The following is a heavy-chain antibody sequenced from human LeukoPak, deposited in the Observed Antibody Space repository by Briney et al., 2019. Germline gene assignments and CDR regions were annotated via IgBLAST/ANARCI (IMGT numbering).Heavy chain of an antibody. J-gene: IGHJ4*02. Sequence: PGGSLRLSCAASGFTFSSYGMHWVRQAPGKGLEWVAVISYDGSNKYYADSVKGRFTISRDNSKNTLYLQMNSLRAEDTAVYYCAKGWVNYDILTGYRYWGQGTLVTVSS. CDR3: AKGWVNYDILTGYRY. CDR1: GFTFSSYG. V-gene: IGHV3-30*18. D-gene: IGHD3-9*01. CDR2: ISYDGSNK.